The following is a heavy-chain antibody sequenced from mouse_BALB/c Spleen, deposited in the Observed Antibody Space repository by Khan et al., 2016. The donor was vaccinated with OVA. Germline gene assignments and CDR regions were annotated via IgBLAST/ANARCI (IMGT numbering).Heavy chain of an antibody. CDR2: INTYTGEP. J-gene: IGHJ4*01. D-gene: IGHD2-10*01. V-gene: IGHV9-3-1*01. Sequence: QIQLVQSGPELKKPGETVKISCKAFGYTFTNYGMNWVKQSPGKALKWMGWINTYTGEPTYADDFKGRFAFSLETSANTAYLQINNLKNEDTATYFCAGPPYFYCTLDHWGQGTSVTVSS. CDR3: AGPPYFYCTLDH. CDR1: GYTFTNYG.